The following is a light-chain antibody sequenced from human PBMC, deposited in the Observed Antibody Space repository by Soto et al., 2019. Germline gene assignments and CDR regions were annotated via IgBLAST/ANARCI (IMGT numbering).Light chain of an antibody. V-gene: IGLV2-14*01. J-gene: IGLJ1*01. CDR3: SSYTSSSTYV. CDR1: SSDVGGSNY. CDR2: DVS. Sequence: QSVLTQPASVSGSPGQSITISCTGTSSDVGGSNYVSWCQQHPGKAPKLIISDVSYRPSGVSNRFSGSKSGNTSSLTISGLQVEDEADYYCSSYTSSSTYVVGTGTKVTVL.